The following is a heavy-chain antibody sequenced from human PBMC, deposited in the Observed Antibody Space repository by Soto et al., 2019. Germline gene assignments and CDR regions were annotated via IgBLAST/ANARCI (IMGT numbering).Heavy chain of an antibody. J-gene: IGHJ5*02. CDR1: GGSFSGYY. V-gene: IGHV4-34*01. D-gene: IGHD2-2*01. CDR3: ARGHTHRGFYCSSTSCYVGGIDP. Sequence: QVQLQQWGAGLLKPSETLSLTCAVYGGSFSGYYWSWIRQPPGKGLEWIGEINHSGSTNYNPSLKSRVTISVDTSKNQFSLKLSSVTAADTAVYYCARGHTHRGFYCSSTSCYVGGIDPWGQGTLVTVSS. CDR2: INHSGST.